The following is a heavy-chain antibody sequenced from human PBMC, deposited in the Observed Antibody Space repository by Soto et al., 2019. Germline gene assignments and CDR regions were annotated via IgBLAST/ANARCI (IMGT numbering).Heavy chain of an antibody. Sequence: QVQLVQSGAEVKKPGSSVKVSCKASGGTFSSYAISWVRQAPGQGLEWMGGIIPIFGTANYAQKFQGRVTITADESTSTAYMELSNLRSEDTAVYYCARSIRDDTMVRAEYYYYYYGMDVWGQGTTVTVSS. CDR3: ARSIRDDTMVRAEYYYYYYGMDV. J-gene: IGHJ6*02. D-gene: IGHD3-10*01. CDR2: IIPIFGTA. CDR1: GGTFSSYA. V-gene: IGHV1-69*01.